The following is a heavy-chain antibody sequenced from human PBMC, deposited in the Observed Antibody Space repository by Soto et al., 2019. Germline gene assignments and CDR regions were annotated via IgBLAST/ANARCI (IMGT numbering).Heavy chain of an antibody. CDR1: GYSFTSYG. CDR2: ISAYNGNK. Sequence: ASVKVSCKASGYSFTSYGISWVRQAPGQGLEWMGWISAYNGNKKYAQKLQGRVTMTTDTSTSTAYMELRSLRSEDTAVYYCARAPYGDYDDNWFDPWGQGTLVTVSS. D-gene: IGHD4-17*01. V-gene: IGHV1-18*01. J-gene: IGHJ5*02. CDR3: ARAPYGDYDDNWFDP.